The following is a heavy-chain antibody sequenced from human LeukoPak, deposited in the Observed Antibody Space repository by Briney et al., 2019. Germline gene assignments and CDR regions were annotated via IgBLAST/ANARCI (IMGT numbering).Heavy chain of an antibody. CDR2: IYYSGST. CDR1: GGSISSYY. V-gene: IGHV4-59*01. Sequence: SETLSLTCTVSGGSISSYYWSWIRQPPGKGLEWIGYIYYSGSTNYNPSLKSRVTISVDTSKNQFSLKLSSVTAADTAVYYCASLCIAAAGEPFDYWGQGTLVTVSS. J-gene: IGHJ4*02. CDR3: ASLCIAAAGEPFDY. D-gene: IGHD6-13*01.